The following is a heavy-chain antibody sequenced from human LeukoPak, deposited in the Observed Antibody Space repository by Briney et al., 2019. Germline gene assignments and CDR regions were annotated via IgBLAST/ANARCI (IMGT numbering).Heavy chain of an antibody. CDR3: ARLWSGDSSGYSDY. Sequence: GGSLRLSCAASGFTVSSNYMSWVRQAPGKGLEWVSVIYSGGSTYYADSVKGRFTISRDNSKNTLYLQMNSLRAEDTAVYYCARLWSGDSSGYSDYWGQGTLVTVSS. CDR2: IYSGGST. D-gene: IGHD3-22*01. J-gene: IGHJ4*02. CDR1: GFTVSSNY. V-gene: IGHV3-66*04.